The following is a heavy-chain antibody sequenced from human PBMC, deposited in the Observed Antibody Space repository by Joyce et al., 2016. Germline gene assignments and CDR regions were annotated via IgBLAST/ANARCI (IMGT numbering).Heavy chain of an antibody. Sequence: QVTLRESGPALVRPTQTLTLTCSFSGFSIPTRRVCVRWIRQPPRKALEWLARIDWDEDKYYSASLKTRLTISKDTSKNQVVLTMANVDPVDTATYFCARSTSDYFYNYGMDVWGQGTTVTVSS. CDR2: IDWDEDK. CDR3: ARSTSDYFYNYGMDV. J-gene: IGHJ6*02. CDR1: GFSIPTRRVC. D-gene: IGHD4-11*01. V-gene: IGHV2-70*15.